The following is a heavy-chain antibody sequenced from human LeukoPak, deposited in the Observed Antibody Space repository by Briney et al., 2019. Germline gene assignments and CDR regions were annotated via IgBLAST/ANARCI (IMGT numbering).Heavy chain of an antibody. CDR1: GFTFSSYA. CDR2: ISGSGGST. CDR3: AKGAMVRGVINIYYYYYMDV. Sequence: PGGSLRLSCAASGFTFSSYAMSWVRQAPGKGLEWVSAISGSGGSTYYADSVKGRFTISRDNSKNTLYLQMNSLRAEDTAVYYCAKGAMVRGVINIYYYYYMDVWGKGTTVTVSS. V-gene: IGHV3-23*01. D-gene: IGHD3-10*01. J-gene: IGHJ6*03.